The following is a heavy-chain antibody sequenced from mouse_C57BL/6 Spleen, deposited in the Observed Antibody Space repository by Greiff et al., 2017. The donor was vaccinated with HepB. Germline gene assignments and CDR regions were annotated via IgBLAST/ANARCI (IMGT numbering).Heavy chain of an antibody. J-gene: IGHJ2*01. D-gene: IGHD2-3*01. CDR3: AALPYDGYFDY. V-gene: IGHV1-82*01. Sequence: LQQSGPELVKPGASVKISCKASGYAFSSSWMNWVKQRPGKGLEWIGRIYPGDGDTNYNGKFKGKATLTADKSSSTAYMRLSSLTSEDSAVYFCAALPYDGYFDYWGQGTTLTVSS. CDR1: GYAFSSSW. CDR2: IYPGDGDT.